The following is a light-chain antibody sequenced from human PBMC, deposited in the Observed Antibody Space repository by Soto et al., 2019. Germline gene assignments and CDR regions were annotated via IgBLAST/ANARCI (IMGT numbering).Light chain of an antibody. V-gene: IGKV1-9*01. CDR1: QGISNS. CDR3: QQLYRYPIT. CDR2: SAS. Sequence: DVQLTQSPSFMSLSAGDRVTITCRASQGISNSLAWYQQKPGKAPKLLIYSASTLQSGVPSRFSGGFSGTEFTLTISSLQPEDFATDYCQQLYRYPITFGEGTRLEIK. J-gene: IGKJ5*01.